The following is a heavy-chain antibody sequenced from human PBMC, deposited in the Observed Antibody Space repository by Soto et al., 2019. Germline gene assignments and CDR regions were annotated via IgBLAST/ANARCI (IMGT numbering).Heavy chain of an antibody. V-gene: IGHV3-48*01. J-gene: IGHJ6*03. CDR3: ASPVAATNQYYYYYYYYMDV. Sequence: GGSLRLSCAASGFTFSSYSMNWVRQAPGKGLEWVSYISSSSSTIYYGDSVKGRFTISRDNAKNSLYLQMNSLRAEDTAVYYCASPVAATNQYYYYYYYYMDVWGKGTTVTVSS. CDR1: GFTFSSYS. CDR2: ISSSSSTI. D-gene: IGHD2-15*01.